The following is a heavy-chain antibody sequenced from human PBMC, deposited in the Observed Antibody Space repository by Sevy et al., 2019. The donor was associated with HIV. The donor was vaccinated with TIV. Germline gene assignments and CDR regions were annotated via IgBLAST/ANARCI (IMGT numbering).Heavy chain of an antibody. J-gene: IGHJ4*02. D-gene: IGHD4-4*01. CDR2: IKSKTDGGTT. Sequence: GGSLRLSCAASGFTFSNAWMNWVRQAPRKGLEWVGRIKSKTDGGTTDYAAPVKGRFTISRDDSKNTLYLQMNSLKTEDTAVYYCTTSYSNYYYFDYWGQGTLVTVSS. V-gene: IGHV3-15*07. CDR1: GFTFSNAW. CDR3: TTSYSNYYYFDY.